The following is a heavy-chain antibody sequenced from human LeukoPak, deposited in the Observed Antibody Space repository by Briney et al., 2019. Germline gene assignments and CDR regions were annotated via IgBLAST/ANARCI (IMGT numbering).Heavy chain of an antibody. V-gene: IGHV3-48*02. CDR1: GFTFSSYS. Sequence: GGSLRLSCAASGFTFSSYSMNWVRQAPGKGLEWVSYISSSSSTIYYADSVKGRFTISRDNAKNSLYLQMNSLRDEGTAVYYCAREGVLDYDSSGSLDYWGQGTLVTVSS. J-gene: IGHJ4*02. CDR3: AREGVLDYDSSGSLDY. CDR2: ISSSSSTI. D-gene: IGHD3-22*01.